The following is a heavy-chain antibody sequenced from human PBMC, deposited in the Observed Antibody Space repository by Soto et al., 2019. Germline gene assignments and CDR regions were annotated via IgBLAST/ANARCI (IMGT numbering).Heavy chain of an antibody. D-gene: IGHD6-19*01. Sequence: ASVKVSCKASGYTFTSYYMRWVRQAPGQGLEWMGIINPSGGSTSYAQKFQGRVTMTRDTSTSTVYMELSSLRSEDTAVYYCARDRIAVAGTGTNYGMDVWGQGTTVTVSS. J-gene: IGHJ6*02. V-gene: IGHV1-46*01. CDR3: ARDRIAVAGTGTNYGMDV. CDR1: GYTFTSYY. CDR2: INPSGGST.